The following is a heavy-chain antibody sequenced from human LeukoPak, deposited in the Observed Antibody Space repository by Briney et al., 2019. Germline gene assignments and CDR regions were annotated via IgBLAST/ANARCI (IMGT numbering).Heavy chain of an antibody. CDR3: ARDRNAEADY. D-gene: IGHD1-1*01. Sequence: GGSLRLSCAASGFTFTNAWMSWVRQAPGKGLEWVANIKPDGSEKYYVDSVKGRFTISRDNAKNSLFLQMNSLRAEDTALYYCARDRNAEADYWGQGTLVTVSS. CDR1: GFTFTNAW. CDR2: IKPDGSEK. J-gene: IGHJ4*02. V-gene: IGHV3-7*01.